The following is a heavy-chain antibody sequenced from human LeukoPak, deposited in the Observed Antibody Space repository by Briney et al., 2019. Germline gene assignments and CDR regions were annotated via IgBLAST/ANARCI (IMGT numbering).Heavy chain of an antibody. CDR3: ASANTWIQLWFSY. J-gene: IGHJ4*02. D-gene: IGHD5-18*01. V-gene: IGHV4-59*12. CDR1: GGSISSYY. Sequence: PSETLSLTCTVSGGSISSYYWSWIRQPPGKGLEWIGYIYYSGSTNYNPSLKSRVTISVDTSKNQFSLKLSSVTAADTAVYYCASANTWIQLWFSYWGQGTLVTVSS. CDR2: IYYSGST.